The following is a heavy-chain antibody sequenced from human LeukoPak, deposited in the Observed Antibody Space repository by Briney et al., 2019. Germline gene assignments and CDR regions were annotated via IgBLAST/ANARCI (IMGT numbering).Heavy chain of an antibody. CDR3: AKWASDNRAFDL. J-gene: IGHJ4*02. CDR1: GTSITSYY. Sequence: SETLSLTCTVSGTSITSYYWNWIRQAPGQGPEWIGYGHYSGNTKYNPPLKSRVTISVDTSKNQFSLRLSSVTAPDTVAYFCAKWASDNRAFDLWGQGTLVTVSS. CDR2: GHYSGNT. D-gene: IGHD2-8*01. V-gene: IGHV4-59*08.